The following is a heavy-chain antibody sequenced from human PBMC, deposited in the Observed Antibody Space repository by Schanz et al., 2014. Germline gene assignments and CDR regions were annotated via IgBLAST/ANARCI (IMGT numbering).Heavy chain of an antibody. V-gene: IGHV1-2*02. Sequence: QVQLVQSGAEVKKAGASVKVSCKASGYTFIDYYMHWVRQAPGQGLEWVGWVDPNGGATNHAQMLQGRGPMTRDSSISTAYVELSGLTSDDTAVYFCSREPYGRNSGDFDYWGQGTLVTVSS. J-gene: IGHJ4*02. CDR1: GYTFIDYY. D-gene: IGHD4-17*01. CDR2: VDPNGGAT. CDR3: SREPYGRNSGDFDY.